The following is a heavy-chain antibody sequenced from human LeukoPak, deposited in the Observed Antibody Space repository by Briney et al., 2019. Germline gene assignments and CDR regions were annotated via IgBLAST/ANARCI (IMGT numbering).Heavy chain of an antibody. CDR2: IRSKANSYAT. Sequence: GGSLKLSCAASGFTFSGSAMHWVRQASGKGLEWVGRIRSKANSYATAYAASVKGRFTISRDDSKNTAYLQMNSLKTEDTAVYYCTRPGGVFLGDYYYYYMDVWGKGTTVTVSS. D-gene: IGHD3-16*01. J-gene: IGHJ6*03. CDR3: TRPGGVFLGDYYYYYMDV. CDR1: GFTFSGSA. V-gene: IGHV3-73*01.